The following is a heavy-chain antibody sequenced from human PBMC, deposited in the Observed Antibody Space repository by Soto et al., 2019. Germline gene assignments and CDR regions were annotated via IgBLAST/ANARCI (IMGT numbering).Heavy chain of an antibody. CDR1: GFTFSSYW. V-gene: IGHV3-7*01. CDR2: IKQDGSEK. D-gene: IGHD2-2*02. Sequence: GGSLRLSCAASGFTFSSYWMSWVRQAPGKGLEWVANIKQDGSEKYYVDSVKGRFTISRDNAKNSLYLQMNSLRAEDTAVYYCARLVVPAAIGYYYYMDVWGKGTTVTVSS. J-gene: IGHJ6*03. CDR3: ARLVVPAAIGYYYYMDV.